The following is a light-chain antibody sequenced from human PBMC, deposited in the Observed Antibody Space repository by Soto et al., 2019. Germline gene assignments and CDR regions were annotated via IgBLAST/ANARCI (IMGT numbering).Light chain of an antibody. V-gene: IGLV2-8*01. J-gene: IGLJ2*01. CDR3: SSYGGSPVV. CDR1: SSDVGGYNY. Sequence: QSALTQPPSASGSPGQSVTISCIGTSSDVGGYNYVSWYQQHPGKAPKLIIYEVSKRPSGVPDRFSGSKSGNTASLTVSGLEAEDEDEYFCSSYGGSPVVFGGGTKLTVL. CDR2: EVS.